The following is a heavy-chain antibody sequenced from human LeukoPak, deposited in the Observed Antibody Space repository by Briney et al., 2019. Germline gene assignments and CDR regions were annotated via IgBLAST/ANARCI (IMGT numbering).Heavy chain of an antibody. Sequence: PGRSLRLSCAASGFTFSSYAMHWVRQAPGKGLEWVAVISYDGSNKYYADSVKGRFTISRDNSKNTLYLQMNSLRAEDTAVYYCARAVLDAFDIWGQGTMVTVSS. V-gene: IGHV3-30-3*01. CDR3: ARAVLDAFDI. CDR2: ISYDGSNK. J-gene: IGHJ3*02. CDR1: GFTFSSYA. D-gene: IGHD2/OR15-2a*01.